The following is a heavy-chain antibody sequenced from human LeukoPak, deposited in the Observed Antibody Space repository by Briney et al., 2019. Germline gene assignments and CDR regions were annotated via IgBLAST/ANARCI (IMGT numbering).Heavy chain of an antibody. J-gene: IGHJ4*02. V-gene: IGHV1-2*02. D-gene: IGHD1-26*01. CDR2: INPNSGGI. Sequence: GASVKVSCKASGYTFTGYYMHWVRQAPGQGLEWMGWINPNSGGINYAQKFQGRVTMTRDTSISTAYMELSRLRSDDTAVYYCARVVGAMSTLNFDYWGQGTLVTASS. CDR1: GYTFTGYY. CDR3: ARVVGAMSTLNFDY.